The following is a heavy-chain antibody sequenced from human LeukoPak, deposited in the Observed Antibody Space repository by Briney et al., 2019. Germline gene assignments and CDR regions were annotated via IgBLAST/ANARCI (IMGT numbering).Heavy chain of an antibody. D-gene: IGHD3-3*01. J-gene: IGHJ4*02. CDR2: TYYRSKWYN. CDR1: GDSVSSNSAA. Sequence: SQTLSLTCAISGDSVSSNSAAWNWIRQSPSRGLEWLGRTYYRSKWYNDYAVSVKSRITINPDTSKNQFSLQLNSETPEDTAVYYCARQTYYDFWSGYQLKYYFDYWGQGTLVTVSS. V-gene: IGHV6-1*01. CDR3: ARQTYYDFWSGYQLKYYFDY.